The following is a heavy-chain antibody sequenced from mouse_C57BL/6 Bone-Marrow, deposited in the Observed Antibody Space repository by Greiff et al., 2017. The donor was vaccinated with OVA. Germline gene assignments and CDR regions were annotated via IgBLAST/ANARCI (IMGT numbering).Heavy chain of an antibody. J-gene: IGHJ2*01. CDR2: IYPSDSET. Sequence: QVQLQQPGAELVRPGSSVKLSCKASGYTFTSYWMDWVKQRPGQGLEWIGNIYPSDSETHYNQKFKDKATLTVDKSSSTAYMQLSSLTSEDSAVYYCATYYGNYGGFYFDYWGRGTALTVSS. V-gene: IGHV1-61*01. CDR3: ATYYGNYGGFYFDY. CDR1: GYTFTSYW. D-gene: IGHD2-10*01.